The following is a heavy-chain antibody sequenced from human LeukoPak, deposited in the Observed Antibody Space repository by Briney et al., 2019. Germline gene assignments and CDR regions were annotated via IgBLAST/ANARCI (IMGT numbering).Heavy chain of an antibody. Sequence: ASVKVSCKASGYTFTGYYMHWVRQAPGQGLEWMGWINPNSGGTNYAQKFQGRVTMTRDTSISTAYMELSRLRSDDTAVYYCARGVWLVPYYFDYWGQGTLVTVSS. J-gene: IGHJ4*02. V-gene: IGHV1-2*02. CDR2: INPNSGGT. D-gene: IGHD6-19*01. CDR3: ARGVWLVPYYFDY. CDR1: GYTFTGYY.